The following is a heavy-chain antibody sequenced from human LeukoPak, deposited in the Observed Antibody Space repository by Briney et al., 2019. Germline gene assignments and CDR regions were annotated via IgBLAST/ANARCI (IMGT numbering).Heavy chain of an antibody. J-gene: IGHJ5*02. V-gene: IGHV4-39*07. CDR1: GGSISSSSYY. CDR3: ARTMTYGNWFDP. Sequence: SETLSLTCTVSGGSISSSSYYWGWIRQPPGKGLEWIGSIYYSGSTYYNPSLKSRVTISVDTSKNQFSLKLSSVTAADTAVYYCARTMTYGNWFDPWGQGTLVTVSS. CDR2: IYYSGST. D-gene: IGHD4-17*01.